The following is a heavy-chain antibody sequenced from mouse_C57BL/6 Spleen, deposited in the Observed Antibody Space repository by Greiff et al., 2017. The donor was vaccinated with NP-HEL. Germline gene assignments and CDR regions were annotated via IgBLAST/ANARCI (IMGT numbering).Heavy chain of an antibody. CDR2: IDPSDSYT. J-gene: IGHJ2*01. D-gene: IGHD1-1*02. Sequence: QVQLQQPGAELVKPGASVKLSCKASGYTFTSYWMQWVKQRPGQGLEWIGEIDPSDSYTNYNQKFKGKATLTVDTSSSTAYMQLSSLTSEDSAVYYCAPLWPFDYWGQGTTLTVSS. CDR3: APLWPFDY. CDR1: GYTFTSYW. V-gene: IGHV1-50*01.